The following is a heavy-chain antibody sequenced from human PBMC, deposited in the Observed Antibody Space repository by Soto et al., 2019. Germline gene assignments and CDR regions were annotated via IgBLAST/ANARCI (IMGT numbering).Heavy chain of an antibody. D-gene: IGHD3-3*01. CDR1: GGTFSSYA. CDR3: ARDRDFWSGYSNWFDP. J-gene: IGHJ5*02. Sequence: SVRVSCKASGGTFSSYAISWVRQAPGQGLEWMGGIIPIFGTANYAQKFQGRVTITADKSTSTAYMELSSLRSEDTAVYYCARDRDFWSGYSNWFDPWGQGTLVTVSS. CDR2: IIPIFGTA. V-gene: IGHV1-69*06.